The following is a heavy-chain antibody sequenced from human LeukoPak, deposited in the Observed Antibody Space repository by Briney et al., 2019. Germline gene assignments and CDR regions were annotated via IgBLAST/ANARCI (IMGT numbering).Heavy chain of an antibody. J-gene: IGHJ5*02. CDR1: GYTFTSYG. Sequence: ASVKVSCKVSGYTFTSYGISWGRQAPGQGLEWMGWISAYNGNTNYAQKLQGRVTMTTDTSTSTAYMELRSLRSDDTAVYYCARVKRVQDRGIFNWFDPWGQGTLVTVSS. V-gene: IGHV1-18*01. CDR2: ISAYNGNT. D-gene: IGHD2-15*01. CDR3: ARVKRVQDRGIFNWFDP.